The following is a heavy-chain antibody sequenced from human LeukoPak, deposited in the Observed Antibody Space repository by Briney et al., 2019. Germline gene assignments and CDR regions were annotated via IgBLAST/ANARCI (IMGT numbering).Heavy chain of an antibody. CDR2: INPNSGGT. D-gene: IGHD6-13*01. J-gene: IGHJ5*02. CDR3: ARGVWGAAAGNWFDP. CDR1: GYTFTGYY. V-gene: IGHV1-2*04. Sequence: GASVKVSCKASGYTFTGYYMHWVRQAPGQGLEWMGWINPNSGGTNYAQKFQGWVTMTRDTSISTAYMELSRLRSDDTAVYYCARGVWGAAAGNWFDPWGQGTLVTVSS.